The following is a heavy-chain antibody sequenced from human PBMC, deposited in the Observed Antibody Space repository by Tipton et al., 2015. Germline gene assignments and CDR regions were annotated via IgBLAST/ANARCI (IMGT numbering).Heavy chain of an antibody. V-gene: IGHV4-38-2*01. Sequence: GLVKPSETLSLTCAVSAYSISSDYYWGWIRQPPGKGLEWIGSLSYSGKTDYNPPLRSRVTISVDTSKNQFSLRLSSVTAADTAVYYCARSLFPETAGLENWFDPWGQGTLVTVSS. CDR2: LSYSGKT. CDR1: AYSISSDYY. J-gene: IGHJ5*02. CDR3: ARSLFPETAGLENWFDP. D-gene: IGHD6-13*01.